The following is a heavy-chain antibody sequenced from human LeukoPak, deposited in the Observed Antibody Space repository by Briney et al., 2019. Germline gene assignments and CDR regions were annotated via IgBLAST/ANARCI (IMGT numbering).Heavy chain of an antibody. CDR1: GGSISSSSYY. Sequence: SETLSLTCTVSGGSISSSSYYWGWIRQPPGKGLEWIGSIYYSGSTYYNPSLKSRVTISVDTSKDQFSLKLSSVTAADTAVYYCARHASGWYYFDYWGQGTLVTVSS. CDR3: ARHASGWYYFDY. V-gene: IGHV4-39*01. D-gene: IGHD6-19*01. J-gene: IGHJ4*02. CDR2: IYYSGST.